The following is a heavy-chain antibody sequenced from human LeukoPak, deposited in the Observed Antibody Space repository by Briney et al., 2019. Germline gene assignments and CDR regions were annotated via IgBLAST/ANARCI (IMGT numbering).Heavy chain of an antibody. D-gene: IGHD1-26*01. CDR1: GFSFTTYG. J-gene: IGHJ6*02. CDR2: VSYDGRNK. V-gene: IGHV3-30*02. Sequence: PGGSLRLSCAASGFSFTTYGMHWVRQAPGKGLEWVAYVSYDGRNKQYGDSVKDRFTISRDNSKNMVYLQMSSLTAEDSAVHYCAKGVGLGGMDVWGQGTTVTVSS. CDR3: AKGVGLGGMDV.